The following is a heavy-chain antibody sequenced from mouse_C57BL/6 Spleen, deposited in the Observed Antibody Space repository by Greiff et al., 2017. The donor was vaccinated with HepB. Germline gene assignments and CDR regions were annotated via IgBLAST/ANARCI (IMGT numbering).Heavy chain of an antibody. CDR2: INPSTGGT. CDR3: ARSGLGDY. Sequence: DVKLVESGPELVKPGASVKISCKASGYSFTGYYMNWVKQSPEKSLEWIGEINPSTGGTTYNQKFKAKATLTVDKSSSTAYMQLKSLTSEDSAVYYCARSGLGDYWGQGTTLTVSS. J-gene: IGHJ2*01. D-gene: IGHD4-1*01. V-gene: IGHV1-42*01. CDR1: GYSFTGYY.